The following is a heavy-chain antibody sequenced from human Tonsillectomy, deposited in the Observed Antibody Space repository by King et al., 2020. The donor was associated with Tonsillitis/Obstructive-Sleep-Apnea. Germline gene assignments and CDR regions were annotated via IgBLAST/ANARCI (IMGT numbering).Heavy chain of an antibody. J-gene: IGHJ4*02. CDR1: GGSISSGGYY. CDR2: IYYSGSS. V-gene: IGHV4-31*03. Sequence: VQLQESGPGLVKPSQTLSLTCTVSGGSISSGGYYWSWIRQHPGKGLEWIGYIYYSGSSYYDPSLKSRVTISVDTSKNQFSLKLNSVTAADTAVYYCARGVEEDGWGRERSSGDDGGQGTLGTISA. CDR3: ARGVEEDGWGRERSSGDD. D-gene: IGHD3-16*01.